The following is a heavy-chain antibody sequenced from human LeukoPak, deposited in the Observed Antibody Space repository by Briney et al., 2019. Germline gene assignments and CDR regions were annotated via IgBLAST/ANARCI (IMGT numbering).Heavy chain of an antibody. J-gene: IGHJ4*02. D-gene: IGHD3-22*01. V-gene: IGHV3-7*01. CDR2: IKQDGSEK. CDR3: AKDLDYDTIGAFDY. Sequence: GGSLRLSCAASGFTFSNYWMSWVRQAPGKGLEWVANIKQDGSEKYYVDSVKGRFTISRENAWNSLYLQMSSLRVEDTAVYYCAKDLDYDTIGAFDYWGQGTLVTVSS. CDR1: GFTFSNYW.